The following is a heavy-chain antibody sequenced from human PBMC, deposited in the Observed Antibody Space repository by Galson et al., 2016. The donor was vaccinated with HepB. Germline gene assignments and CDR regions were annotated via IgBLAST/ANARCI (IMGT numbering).Heavy chain of an antibody. CDR1: GYTFTNRA. D-gene: IGHD3-10*01. CDR2: INAFSTTT. V-gene: IGHV1-3*01. Sequence: SVKVSCKASGYTFTNRAMHWVRQAPGQGLEWMGWINAFSTTTTYSQKFQGRVNISRDTSASTAYMELSSLRSEDTAVYYCATHGSGSRSVYFDFWGQGSLVTVSS. CDR3: ATHGSGSRSVYFDF. J-gene: IGHJ4*02.